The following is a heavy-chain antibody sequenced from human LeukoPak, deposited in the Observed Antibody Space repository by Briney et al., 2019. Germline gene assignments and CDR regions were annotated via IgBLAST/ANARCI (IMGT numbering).Heavy chain of an antibody. J-gene: IGHJ4*02. V-gene: IGHV4-34*01. CDR1: GVSFDDYY. CDR2: INHSGYT. Sequence: PSETLSLTSAVSGVSFDDYYWAWVRQTPGKGLEWIGEINHSGYTNDTPSLKSPVTLSIDTSRKQFSLNLRSVTVADAGTYYCTRMTTGHDYWGQGTLVTVSS. D-gene: IGHD4-17*01. CDR3: TRMTTGHDY.